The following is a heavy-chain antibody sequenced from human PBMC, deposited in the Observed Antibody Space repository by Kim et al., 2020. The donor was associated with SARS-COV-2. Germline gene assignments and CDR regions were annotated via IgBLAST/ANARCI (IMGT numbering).Heavy chain of an antibody. Sequence: SETLSLTCTVSGGSISSSSYYWGWIRQPPGKGLEWIGSIYYSGSTYYNPSLKSRVTISVDTSKNQFSLKLNSVTAADTAVYYCARFTIIMLVVARYFDYWGQGTLVTVSS. CDR1: GGSISSSSYY. CDR2: IYYSGST. J-gene: IGHJ4*02. V-gene: IGHV4-39*01. D-gene: IGHD3-22*01. CDR3: ARFTIIMLVVARYFDY.